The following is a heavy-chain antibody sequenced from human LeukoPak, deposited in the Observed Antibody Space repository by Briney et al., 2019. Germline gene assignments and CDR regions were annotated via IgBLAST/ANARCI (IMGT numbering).Heavy chain of an antibody. V-gene: IGHV3-30*04. CDR3: AREYGSGRQPHYFDY. J-gene: IGHJ4*02. D-gene: IGHD3-10*01. CDR1: GFTFSSYA. Sequence: GGSLRLSCAASGFTFSSYAMHWVRQAPGKGLEWVAVISYDGSNKYYADSVKGRFTISRDNSKNTLYLQMNSLRAEDTAVYYCAREYGSGRQPHYFDYWGQGTLVTVSS. CDR2: ISYDGSNK.